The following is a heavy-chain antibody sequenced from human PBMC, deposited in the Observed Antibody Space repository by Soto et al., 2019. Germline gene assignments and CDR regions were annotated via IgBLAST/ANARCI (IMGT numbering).Heavy chain of an antibody. CDR3: ARGFRELQLKYYYYSYALDV. D-gene: IGHD1-7*01. Sequence: QVQLHQWGAGLLKPSETLSLTCAVYGGSFSGYYWSWIRQPPGKGLEWIGEINHSGTTNYNPSLKSRVTISADTSKNQFSMKMRSVTAADTALYFCARGFRELQLKYYYYSYALDVWGHGTTVTVS. CDR1: GGSFSGYY. J-gene: IGHJ6*02. V-gene: IGHV4-34*01. CDR2: INHSGTT.